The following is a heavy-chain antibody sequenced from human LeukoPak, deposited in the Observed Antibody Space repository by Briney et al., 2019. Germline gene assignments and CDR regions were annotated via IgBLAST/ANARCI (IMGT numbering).Heavy chain of an antibody. Sequence: GGSLRLSCATSGFSLSRNGMHWVRQAPGQGLEWVAFILSDGSYEYYADSVKGRFTISRDNSKNTLYLQMNSLRAEDTAVYYCAKEGPALYYYDSSGSYGGSWFDPWGQGTLVTVSS. CDR1: GFSLSRNG. CDR3: AKEGPALYYYDSSGSYGGSWFDP. J-gene: IGHJ5*02. CDR2: ILSDGSYE. V-gene: IGHV3-30*02. D-gene: IGHD3-22*01.